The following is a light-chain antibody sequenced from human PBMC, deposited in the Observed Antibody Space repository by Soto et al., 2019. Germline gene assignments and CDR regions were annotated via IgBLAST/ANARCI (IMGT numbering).Light chain of an antibody. CDR1: QDISNN. CDR3: QQYDDLPRT. CDR2: DAS. Sequence: DVQMIQSPSAMSASVGDRVTITCRASQDISNNLHWYQVKPGKAPKLLIYDASNLETGVPSRFSGSGSGTDFTFTINSLEPEDVATYYCQQYDDLPRTFGQGTKLQVK. J-gene: IGKJ2*01. V-gene: IGKV1-33*01.